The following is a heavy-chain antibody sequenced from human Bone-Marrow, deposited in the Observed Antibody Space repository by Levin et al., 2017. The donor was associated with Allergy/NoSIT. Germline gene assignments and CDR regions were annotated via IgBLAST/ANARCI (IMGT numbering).Heavy chain of an antibody. V-gene: IGHV3-74*01. CDR1: GFNFSSYW. CDR2: INRDGSST. D-gene: IGHD4-17*01. J-gene: IGHJ2*01. Sequence: AGESLKISCSASGFNFSSYWMHWVRQAPGKGLVWVSRINRDGSSTSYADSVKGRFTIPRDNAKNTLYLQMNSLRAEDTSVYYCARDRVTTNWYFDLWSRGTLVTVSS. CDR3: ARDRVTTNWYFDL.